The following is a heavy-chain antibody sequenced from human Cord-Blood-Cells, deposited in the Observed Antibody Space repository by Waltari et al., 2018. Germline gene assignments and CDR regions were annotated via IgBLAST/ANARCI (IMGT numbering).Heavy chain of an antibody. CDR3: ARDRAFDI. V-gene: IGHV3-33*01. Sequence: QVQLVESGGGVVQPGRSLRLSCAASGFTFSSYGMHWVRQAPVKGLEGVAVRWDDGSNKYYADSVKGRFTISRDNSKNTLYLQMNSLRAEDTAVYYCARDRAFDIWGQGTMVTVSS. CDR1: GFTFSSYG. J-gene: IGHJ3*02. CDR2: RWDDGSNK.